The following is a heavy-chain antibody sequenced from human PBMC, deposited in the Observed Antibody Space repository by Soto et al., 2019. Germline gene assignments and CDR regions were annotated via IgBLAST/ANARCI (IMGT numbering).Heavy chain of an antibody. V-gene: IGHV3-48*03. CDR2: ISSSGSTI. CDR3: ARGTYYYDSSGPSEAFDI. J-gene: IGHJ3*02. D-gene: IGHD3-22*01. CDR1: GFTFSSYE. Sequence: EVQLVESGGGLVQPGGSLRLSCAASGFTFSSYEMNWVRQAPGKGLEWVSYISSSGSTIYYADSVKGRFTISRDNAKNSLYLQMNSLRAEDTAVYYCARGTYYYDSSGPSEAFDIWGQGTMVTVSS.